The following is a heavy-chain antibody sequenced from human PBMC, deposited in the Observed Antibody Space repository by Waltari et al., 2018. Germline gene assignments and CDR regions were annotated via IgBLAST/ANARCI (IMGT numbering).Heavy chain of an antibody. CDR3: ARGWLQVAPPYYYYMDV. CDR1: GGYFGGYY. Sequence: QVQLLQWGAGLLKHSETLSLAGSVDGGYFGGYYWSWLRQLPGKGLEWLGEINHNGSPDYNPSLKSRATISIETSKNQFSLKLDSVTAADTGVFYCARGWLQVAPPYYYYMDVWDRGTAVTVSS. J-gene: IGHJ6*03. CDR2: INHNGSP. D-gene: IGHD6-19*01. V-gene: IGHV4-34*01.